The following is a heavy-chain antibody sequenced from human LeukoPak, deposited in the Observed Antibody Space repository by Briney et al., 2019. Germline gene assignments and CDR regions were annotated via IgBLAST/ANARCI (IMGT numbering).Heavy chain of an antibody. D-gene: IGHD1-26*01. V-gene: IGHV3-15*01. J-gene: IGHJ4*02. Sequence: PGGSLRLSCAASGFTFSNAWMSWVRQAPGEGLEWVGRIKTKTDGETTDYASPVKGRFTISRDDSKNTLYLQMNSLKTEDTAVYFCTPSIVGATTFDYWGQGTLVTVSS. CDR3: TPSIVGATTFDY. CDR1: GFTFSNAW. CDR2: IKTKTDGETT.